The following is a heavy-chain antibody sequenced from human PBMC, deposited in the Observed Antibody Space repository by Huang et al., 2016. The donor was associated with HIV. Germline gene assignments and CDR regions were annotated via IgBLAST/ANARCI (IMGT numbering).Heavy chain of an antibody. J-gene: IGHJ4*02. CDR1: GYSFTNYW. V-gene: IGHV5-51*03. Sequence: EVQLVQSEAEVKKPGESLKISCRGSGYSFTNYWIGWVRQRPGEGLEWMGVIYPADSDPRYSPSVQGQVTFSADKSTRTAYLQWSSLQASDTAIYYCARSEVLVTAVPFDHWGQGTLVTVSS. D-gene: IGHD2-21*02. CDR2: IYPADSDP. CDR3: ARSEVLVTAVPFDH.